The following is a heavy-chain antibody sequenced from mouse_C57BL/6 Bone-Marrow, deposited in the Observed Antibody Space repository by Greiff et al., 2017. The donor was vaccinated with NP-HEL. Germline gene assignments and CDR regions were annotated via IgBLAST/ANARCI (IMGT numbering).Heavy chain of an antibody. V-gene: IGHV2-2*01. D-gene: IGHD1-1*01. Sequence: QVHVKQSGPGLVQPSQSLSITCTVSGFSLTSYGVHWVRQSPGKGLEWLGVIWSGGSTDYNAAFISRLSISKDNSKSQVFFKMNRLQADDTAIYYCARNDHYGSSLGAMDYWGQGTSVTVSS. J-gene: IGHJ4*01. CDR2: IWSGGST. CDR1: GFSLTSYG. CDR3: ARNDHYGSSLGAMDY.